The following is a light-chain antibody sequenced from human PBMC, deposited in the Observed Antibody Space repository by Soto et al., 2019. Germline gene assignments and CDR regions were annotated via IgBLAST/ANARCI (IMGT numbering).Light chain of an antibody. CDR2: DVS. V-gene: IGLV2-14*01. Sequence: QSALTQPASVSGSPGQSSTISCTGTSSDVGGYNSVSWYQQHPGKVPKLMIYDVSNRPSGVSDRFSGSKSGNTAALTISGLQAEDEADYYCSSYTRSSLLVFGGGTKLTVL. J-gene: IGLJ2*01. CDR3: SSYTRSSLLV. CDR1: SSDVGGYNS.